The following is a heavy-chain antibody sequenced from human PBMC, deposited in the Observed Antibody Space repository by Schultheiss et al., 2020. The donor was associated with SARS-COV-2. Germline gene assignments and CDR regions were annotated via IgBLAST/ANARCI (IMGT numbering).Heavy chain of an antibody. J-gene: IGHJ4*02. CDR2: IYYSGST. Sequence: SETLSLTCTVSGGSISSYYWSWIRQPPGKGLEWIGYIYYSGSTNYNPSLKSRVTISVDTSKNQFSLKLSSVTAADTAVYYCARSGGYWSSTSLYYFDYWGQGTRVTVSS. CDR3: ARSGGYWSSTSLYYFDY. CDR1: GGSISSYY. V-gene: IGHV4-59*01. D-gene: IGHD2-2*01.